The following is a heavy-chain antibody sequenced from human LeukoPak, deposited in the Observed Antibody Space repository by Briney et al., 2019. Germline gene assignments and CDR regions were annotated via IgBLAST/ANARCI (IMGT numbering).Heavy chain of an antibody. CDR2: SAGSGGST. Sequence: GGSLRLSCAAAGFTFPRHAMSWVRQAPGKGLEGVASSAGSGGSTHYADSVKGRFTISRDNSQNTVYLHMNSLRADDTAVYYCAQEHFDTSGYYSRFDSWGQGILVTVSS. CDR1: GFTFPRHA. J-gene: IGHJ4*02. D-gene: IGHD3-22*01. V-gene: IGHV3-23*01. CDR3: AQEHFDTSGYYSRFDS.